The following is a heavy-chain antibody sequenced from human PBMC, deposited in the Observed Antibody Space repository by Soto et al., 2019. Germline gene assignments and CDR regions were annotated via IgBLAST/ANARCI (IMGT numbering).Heavy chain of an antibody. J-gene: IGHJ4*02. CDR1: GFTFSSYA. V-gene: IGHV3-23*01. D-gene: IGHD3-22*01. Sequence: EVQLLESGGGLVQPGGSLRLSCAASGFTFSSYAMSWVRQAPGKGLEWVSAISGSGGSTYYADSVKGRFTISRDNSKNTLYLQMNSLRAEDTAVYYCAKDSVDLMIVAGPAGYFDYWGQGTLVTVSS. CDR2: ISGSGGST. CDR3: AKDSVDLMIVAGPAGYFDY.